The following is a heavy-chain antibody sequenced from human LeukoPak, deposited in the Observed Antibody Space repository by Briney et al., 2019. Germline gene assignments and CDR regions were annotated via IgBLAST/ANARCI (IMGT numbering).Heavy chain of an antibody. CDR2: IYHSGST. CDR1: GYSISSGYY. Sequence: PSETLSLTCTVSGYSISSGYYWGWIRQPPGKGLEWIGSIYHSGSTYYNPSLKSRVTISVDTSKNQFSLKLSSVTAADTAVYYCARVGFRVRGVEYFDYWGLGTLVTVSS. CDR3: ARVGFRVRGVEYFDY. J-gene: IGHJ4*02. D-gene: IGHD3-10*01. V-gene: IGHV4-38-2*02.